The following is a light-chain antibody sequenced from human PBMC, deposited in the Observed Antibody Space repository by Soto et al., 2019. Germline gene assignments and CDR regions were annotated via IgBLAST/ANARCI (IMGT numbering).Light chain of an antibody. Sequence: QSALTQPASVSGSTGQSITISCTGTSSDVGSHNVVSWYQQHPGKAPTLMIYAGSQRPSGVSNRFSGSKSGNTASLTFSGLQAEVGAEYYGCSYAGSSPWVFGGVTKQTV. CDR2: AGS. CDR1: SSDVGSHNV. J-gene: IGLJ3*02. V-gene: IGLV2-23*01. CDR3: CSYAGSSPWV.